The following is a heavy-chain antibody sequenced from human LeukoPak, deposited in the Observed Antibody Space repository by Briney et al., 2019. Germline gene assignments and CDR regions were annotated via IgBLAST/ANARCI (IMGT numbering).Heavy chain of an antibody. CDR3: ARASVLLSADY. CDR1: GGSITSSFY. Sequence: SETLSLTCTVSGGSITSSFYWSWIRQSPGKGLEWIGYIYNSGGTKYNPSLKSRLTISVDTSKNQFSLNLSSATAADTAVYYCARASVLLSADYWGQGTLVTVSS. CDR2: IYNSGGT. V-gene: IGHV4-59*01. J-gene: IGHJ4*02. D-gene: IGHD3-16*01.